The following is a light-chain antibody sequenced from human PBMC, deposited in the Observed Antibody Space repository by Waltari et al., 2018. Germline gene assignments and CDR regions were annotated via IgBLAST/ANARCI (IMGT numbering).Light chain of an antibody. Sequence: QAVVTQEPSLTVSPGGTVPLTCGSSTGAVTSGHYPYWFQQTPGQVPRTLIYDTTNKHSWTPARFSGSLLGGKAALTLSGAQPEDEADYYCLLWYSGARWVFGGGTKLSVL. CDR2: DTT. CDR3: LLWYSGARWV. V-gene: IGLV7-46*01. CDR1: TGAVTSGHY. J-gene: IGLJ3*02.